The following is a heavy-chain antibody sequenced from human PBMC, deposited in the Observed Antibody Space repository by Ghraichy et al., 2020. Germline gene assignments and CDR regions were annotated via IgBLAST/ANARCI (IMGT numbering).Heavy chain of an antibody. CDR3: ATGERGGIHSFLYEY. J-gene: IGHJ4*02. CDR2: ISNRGGT. D-gene: IGHD2-15*01. V-gene: IGHV4-59*11. CDR1: GASIRRHY. Sequence: SETLSLTCTVSGASIRRHYWSWIRQPPGKGLEWVGYISNRGGTYFNPSLMSRLTMSMDTPTNRFSLNLTSVTEADAAVYYCATGERGGIHSFLYEYWGQGTLVTVAS.